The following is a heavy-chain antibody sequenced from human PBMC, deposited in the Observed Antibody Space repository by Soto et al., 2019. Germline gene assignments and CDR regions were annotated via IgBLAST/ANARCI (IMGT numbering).Heavy chain of an antibody. J-gene: IGHJ6*02. CDR3: ASSAGLDHLLCYYGLNV. V-gene: IGHV1-69*01. CDR2: IIPVLGTP. D-gene: IGHD6-13*01. Sequence: QVLLVQSSAEAKKPGTSVKVSCKASGGTFTSTAFSWVRQAPGQGPEGMGGIIPVLGTPNYAQKIQARLTVTAGASTTTGHMELSSLRSDDTAVYYCASSAGLDHLLCYYGLNVWGQGSTVPVSS. CDR1: GGTFTSTA.